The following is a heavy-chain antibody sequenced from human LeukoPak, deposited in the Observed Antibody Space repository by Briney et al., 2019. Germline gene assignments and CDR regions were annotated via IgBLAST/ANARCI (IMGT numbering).Heavy chain of an antibody. J-gene: IGHJ4*02. Sequence: GESLQISCKGSGYSFTSYWIGWVRQLPGKGLEWMGIIYPGGSDTRDSPSFQGQVTISADKSISTAYLQWSSLKASDTAMYYCARHDDYSNFNEYYFDYWGQGTLVTVSS. CDR2: IYPGGSDT. D-gene: IGHD4-11*01. CDR1: GYSFTSYW. V-gene: IGHV5-51*01. CDR3: ARHDDYSNFNEYYFDY.